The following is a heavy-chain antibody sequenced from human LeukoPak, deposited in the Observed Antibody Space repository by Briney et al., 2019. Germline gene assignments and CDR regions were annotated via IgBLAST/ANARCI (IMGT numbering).Heavy chain of an antibody. CDR3: ATDFWSGTNIIDY. V-gene: IGHV4-39*07. D-gene: IGHD3-3*01. Sequence: PSETLSLTCTVSGDSISSSSYYWGWIRQPPGKGLEWIGSIYYSGSTYYNPSLKSRVTISVDTSKNQFSLKLSSVTAADTAVYYCATDFWSGTNIIDYWGQGTLVTVSS. CDR1: GDSISSSSYY. J-gene: IGHJ4*02. CDR2: IYYSGST.